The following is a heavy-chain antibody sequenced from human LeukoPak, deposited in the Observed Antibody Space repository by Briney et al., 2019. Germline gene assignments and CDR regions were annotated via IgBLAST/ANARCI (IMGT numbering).Heavy chain of an antibody. CDR2: ISYDGSNK. Sequence: PGGSLRLSCAASGFTFSSYAMHWVRQAPGKGLEWVAVISYDGSNKYYADSVKGRFTISRDNSKNTLYLQMNSLRAEDTAVYYCAIPEAYSSSWYGYAFDIWGQGTMVTVSS. J-gene: IGHJ3*02. D-gene: IGHD6-13*01. CDR1: GFTFSSYA. CDR3: AIPEAYSSSWYGYAFDI. V-gene: IGHV3-30-3*01.